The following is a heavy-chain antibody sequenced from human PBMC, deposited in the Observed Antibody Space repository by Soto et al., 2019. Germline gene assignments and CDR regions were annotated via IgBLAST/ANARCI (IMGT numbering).Heavy chain of an antibody. CDR3: ARNSLDYCSSTSCYGPFDY. J-gene: IGHJ4*02. CDR1: GFTFSDYW. CDR2: IYSGGST. V-gene: IGHV3-53*04. D-gene: IGHD2-2*01. Sequence: PGGSLRLSCAASGFTFSDYWMSWVRQAPGKGLEWVSVIYSGGSTYYADSVKGRFTISRHNSKNTLYLQMNSLRAEDTAVYYCARNSLDYCSSTSCYGPFDYWGQGTLVTVSS.